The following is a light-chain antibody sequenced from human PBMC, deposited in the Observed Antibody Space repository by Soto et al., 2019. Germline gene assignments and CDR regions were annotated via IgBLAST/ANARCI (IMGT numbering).Light chain of an antibody. CDR3: QQYNNWPFT. V-gene: IGKV3-15*01. CDR2: GAS. J-gene: IGKJ3*01. CDR1: QSVSSN. Sequence: EIVMTQSPATLSVSPGDRATLSCRASQSVSSNLAWYQQKPGQAPRLLIYGASTRATGIPARFSGSGSGTEFTLTISSLQSEDFAVDYCQQYNNWPFTFGPGTKVDIK.